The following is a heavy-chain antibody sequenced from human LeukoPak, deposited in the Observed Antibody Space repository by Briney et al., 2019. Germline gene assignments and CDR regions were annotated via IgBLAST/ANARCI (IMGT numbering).Heavy chain of an antibody. CDR1: GFMFGDYD. D-gene: IGHD3-10*01. V-gene: IGHV3-49*04. J-gene: IGHJ5*02. CDR3: TRSNRGGVRGVMFDP. CDR2: IKGRAFGGTT. Sequence: GGSLRLSCTASGFMFGDYDMSWVRLPPGKGLEWVGLIKGRAFGGTTEYATSLQGRITISRDDSKSIVYLQMHSLKTEDIAVYYCTRSNRGGVRGVMFDPWGQGTLVTVSS.